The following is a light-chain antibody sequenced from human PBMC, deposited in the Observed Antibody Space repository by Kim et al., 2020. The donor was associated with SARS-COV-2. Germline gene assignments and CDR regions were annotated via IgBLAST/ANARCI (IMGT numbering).Light chain of an antibody. CDR3: AAWDDSLSGRV. CDR1: SSNIGSNY. V-gene: IGLV1-47*02. Sequence: GQRVTISCSGSSSNIGSNYVYWYQQLPGTAPKLLIYSNHQWPSGVPDRFSGSKSGTSASLAISGLRSEDEADYYCAAWDDSLSGRVFGGGTKLTVL. CDR2: SNH. J-gene: IGLJ3*02.